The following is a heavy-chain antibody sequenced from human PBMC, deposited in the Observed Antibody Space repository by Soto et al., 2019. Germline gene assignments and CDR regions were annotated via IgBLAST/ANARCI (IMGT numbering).Heavy chain of an antibody. CDR1: GGSISSGDYY. CDR2: IYYSGST. V-gene: IGHV4-30-4*01. J-gene: IGHJ6*02. Sequence: SETLSLTCTVSGGSISSGDYYWSWIRQPPGKGLEWIGYIYYSGSTYYNPSLKSRVTISVDTSKNQFSLKLSSVTAADTAVYYCASSYTRPSYAYYYGMDVWGQGTTVTV. CDR3: ASSYTRPSYAYYYGMDV. D-gene: IGHD1-26*01.